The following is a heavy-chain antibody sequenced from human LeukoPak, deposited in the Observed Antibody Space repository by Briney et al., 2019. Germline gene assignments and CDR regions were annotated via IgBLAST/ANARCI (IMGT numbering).Heavy chain of an antibody. J-gene: IGHJ4*02. V-gene: IGHV3-30*02. CDR1: GFTFSSYG. CDR2: IRYDGNIK. CDR3: AKDFYDYAGDY. D-gene: IGHD3-16*01. Sequence: GGSLRLSCAASGFTFSSYGMHWVRQAPGKGLEWVAFIRYDGNIKYYADSVKGRFTISRDNSKNTLYLQMNSLRAEDTAVYYCAKDFYDYAGDYWGQGTLVTVSS.